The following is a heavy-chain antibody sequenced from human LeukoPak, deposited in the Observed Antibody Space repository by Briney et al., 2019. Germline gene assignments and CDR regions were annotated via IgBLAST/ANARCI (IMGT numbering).Heavy chain of an antibody. CDR1: GYPLTELS. V-gene: IGHV1-24*01. CDR2: SHPEDGET. D-gene: IGHD3-10*01. CDR3: ASGRAVTLDGFGL. Sequence: GASVKVSCKVSGYPLTELSIHWVRQAPGKGLEWMGTSHPEDGETFYAQRYEDRVIMTEDTSTDTAYLELSSLRSEDTAIYYCASGRAVTLDGFGLWGQGKTVTVSS. J-gene: IGHJ3*01.